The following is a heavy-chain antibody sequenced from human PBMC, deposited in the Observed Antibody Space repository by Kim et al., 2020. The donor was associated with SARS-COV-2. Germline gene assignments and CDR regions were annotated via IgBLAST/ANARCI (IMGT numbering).Heavy chain of an antibody. Sequence: GGSLRLSCAASGFTFSSYGMHWVRQAPGKGLEWVAVIWYDGSSKYYADSVKGRFTISRDNSKNTLYLQMNSLRAEDTAVYYCARDPSIYDYIWGSYRSSNDAFDIWGQGTMVTVSS. J-gene: IGHJ3*02. CDR2: IWYDGSSK. CDR1: GFTFSSYG. CDR3: ARDPSIYDYIWGSYRSSNDAFDI. D-gene: IGHD3-16*02. V-gene: IGHV3-33*01.